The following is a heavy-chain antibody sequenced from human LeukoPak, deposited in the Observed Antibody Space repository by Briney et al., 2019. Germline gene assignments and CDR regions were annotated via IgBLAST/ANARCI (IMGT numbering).Heavy chain of an antibody. CDR3: ARPQGGYSSSWYLY. CDR2: ISYSGST. Sequence: NPSQTLSLTCTVSGGSISSGGYSWSWIRQPPGKGLEWIGYISYSGSTNYNPSLKSRVTISLDTSKNQFSLKLTSVTAADTAVYYCARPQGGYSSSWYLYWGQGTLVTVSS. J-gene: IGHJ4*02. CDR1: GGSISSGGYS. D-gene: IGHD6-13*01. V-gene: IGHV4-61*08.